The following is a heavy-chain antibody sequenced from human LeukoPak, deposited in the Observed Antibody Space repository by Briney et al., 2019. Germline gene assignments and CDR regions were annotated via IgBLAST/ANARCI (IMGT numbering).Heavy chain of an antibody. CDR1: GYTFTSYG. Sequence: ASVKVSCKASGYTFTSYGISWVRQAPGQGLEWMGWISAYNGNTNYAQKLQGRVTMTTDTSTSTAYMELRSLRSDDTAVYYCARVKRITIFGVVMHFDYWGQGTLVTVSS. CDR3: ARVKRITIFGVVMHFDY. D-gene: IGHD3-3*01. V-gene: IGHV1-18*01. J-gene: IGHJ4*02. CDR2: ISAYNGNT.